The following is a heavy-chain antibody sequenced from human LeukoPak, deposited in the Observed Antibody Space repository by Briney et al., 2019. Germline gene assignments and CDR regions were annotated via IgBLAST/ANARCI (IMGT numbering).Heavy chain of an antibody. CDR2: ISAYNGNT. CDR3: ARVQPPNDAFDI. Sequence: ASVKVSCKASGYTFTSYGISWVRQAPGQGLEWMGWISAYNGNTNYAQKLQGRVTMTTDTSTSTAYMELRSLRSDDTAVYYWARVQPPNDAFDIWGQGTMVTVSS. CDR1: GYTFTSYG. V-gene: IGHV1-18*01. J-gene: IGHJ3*02. D-gene: IGHD1-1*01.